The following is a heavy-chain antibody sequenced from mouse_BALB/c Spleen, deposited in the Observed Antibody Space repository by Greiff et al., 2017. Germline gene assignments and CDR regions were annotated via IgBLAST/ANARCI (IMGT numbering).Heavy chain of an antibody. CDR1: GYTFTSYY. V-gene: IGHV1S56*01. CDR3: ARREVTGFDY. Sequence: VQLQQSGPELVKPGASVRISCKASGYTFTSYYIHWVKQRPGQGLEWIGWIYPGNVNTKYNEKFKGKATLTADKSSSTAYMQLSSLTSEDSAVYFCARREVTGFDYWGQGTTLTVSS. CDR2: IYPGNVNT. J-gene: IGHJ2*01. D-gene: IGHD4-1*01.